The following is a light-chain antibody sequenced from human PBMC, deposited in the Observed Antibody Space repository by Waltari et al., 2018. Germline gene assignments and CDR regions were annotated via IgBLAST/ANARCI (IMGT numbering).Light chain of an antibody. J-gene: IGLJ3*02. CDR1: SGSVSTSYC. CDR3: VLYMGSGIWV. V-gene: IGLV8-61*01. CDR2: STN. Sequence: QTVVTQEPSFSVSPGGTVTLTCGLSSGSVSTSYCPNWYQQTPGQAPRTLIYSTNTRSSGVPDRFSGSILGNKAALTITGAQADDESDYYCVLYMGSGIWVFGGGTKLTVL.